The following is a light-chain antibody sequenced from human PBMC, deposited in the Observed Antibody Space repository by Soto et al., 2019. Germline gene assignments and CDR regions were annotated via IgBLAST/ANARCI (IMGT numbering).Light chain of an antibody. CDR3: CSDAGSSSYV. Sequence: QSALTQPASVSGSPGQSITISCTRPSSEVWSFNFVSWYQQHPDKAPQVLIYEVTKRPPGVSNRFSGSKSGNTASLTISGLKADDEADYYCCSDAGSSSYVFGTGTKVTVL. J-gene: IGLJ1*01. CDR2: EVT. CDR1: SSEVWSFNF. V-gene: IGLV2-23*02.